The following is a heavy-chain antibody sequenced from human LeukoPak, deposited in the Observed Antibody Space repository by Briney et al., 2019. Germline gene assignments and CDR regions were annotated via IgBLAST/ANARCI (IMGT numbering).Heavy chain of an antibody. J-gene: IGHJ4*02. CDR3: ARGATIFEYFDY. Sequence: SQTLSLTCTVSGGSISSGDYYWSWIRQPPGKGLEWIGYIYYSGSTYYNPSLKSRVTISVDTSKNQFSLKLSSVTAADTAVYYCARGATIFEYFDYWGQGTLVTVSS. V-gene: IGHV4-30-4*01. CDR2: IYYSGST. CDR1: GGSISSGDYY. D-gene: IGHD3-3*01.